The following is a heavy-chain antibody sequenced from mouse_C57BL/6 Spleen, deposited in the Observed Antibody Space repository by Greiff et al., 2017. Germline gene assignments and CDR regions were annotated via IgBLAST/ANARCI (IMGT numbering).Heavy chain of an antibody. CDR1: GYTFTSYW. CDR2: IDPSDSET. V-gene: IGHV1-52*01. D-gene: IGHD2-2*01. CDR3: ARGRWLRYARDY. J-gene: IGHJ4*01. Sequence: QVQLQQPGAELVRPGSSVKLSCKASGYTFTSYWMHWVKQRPIQGLEWIGNIDPSDSETHYNQKFKDKATLTVDKSSSTAYMQLSSLTSEDSAVYYCARGRWLRYARDYWGQGTSVTVSS.